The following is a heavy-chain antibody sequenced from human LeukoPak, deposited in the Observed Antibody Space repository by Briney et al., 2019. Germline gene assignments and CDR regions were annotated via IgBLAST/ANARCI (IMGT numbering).Heavy chain of an antibody. J-gene: IGHJ3*01. Sequence: GASVKVSCKASGYTFIGYYIHWVRQAPGQGLEWMGWMNPNGGGTNYAQKFRGRVTMTRDTAISAAYMEMKNLRSDDTALYYCASGEMAKTNDALDLWGQGTMVTVSS. D-gene: IGHD5-24*01. V-gene: IGHV1-2*02. CDR2: MNPNGGGT. CDR3: ASGEMAKTNDALDL. CDR1: GYTFIGYY.